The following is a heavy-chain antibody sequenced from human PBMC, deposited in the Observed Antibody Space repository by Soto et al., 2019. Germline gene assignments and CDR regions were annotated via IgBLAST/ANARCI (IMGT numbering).Heavy chain of an antibody. J-gene: IGHJ4*02. CDR2: IIAGNGNT. CDR1: GYTFTNYS. CDR3: AREGYCSSTSCFDY. Sequence: ASVKVSCKASGYTFTNYSMHWVRQAPGQRLEWMGWIIAGNGNTKYSQKFQGRVTITRDTSASTAYMELRSLRSADTAVYYCAREGYCSSTSCFDYWGQGTLVTVSS. D-gene: IGHD2-2*01. V-gene: IGHV1-3*01.